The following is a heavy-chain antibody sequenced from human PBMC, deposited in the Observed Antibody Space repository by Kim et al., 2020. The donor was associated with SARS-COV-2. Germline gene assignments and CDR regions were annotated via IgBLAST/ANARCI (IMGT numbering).Heavy chain of an antibody. Sequence: SETLSLTCTVSGGSISSGGYYWSWIRQHPGKGLEWIGYIYYSGSTYYNPSLKSRVTISVDTSKNQFSLKLSSVTAADTAVYYCARGFLTRWSGYYFDYWGQGTLVTVSS. CDR2: IYYSGST. J-gene: IGHJ4*02. CDR1: GGSISSGGYY. D-gene: IGHD3-3*01. CDR3: ARGFLTRWSGYYFDY. V-gene: IGHV4-31*03.